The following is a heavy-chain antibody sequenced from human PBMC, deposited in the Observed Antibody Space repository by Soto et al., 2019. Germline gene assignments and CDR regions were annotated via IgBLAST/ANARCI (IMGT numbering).Heavy chain of an antibody. J-gene: IGHJ4*02. CDR3: ARAKGRDYYDSSGYYSTDY. CDR2: IIPIFGTA. CDR1: GGTFSSYA. D-gene: IGHD3-22*01. V-gene: IGHV1-69*01. Sequence: QVQLVQSGAEVKKPGSSVKVSCKASGGTFSSYAISWVRQAPGQGLEWMGGIIPIFGTANYAQKFQGRVTITADESTSTAYMELSSLRSEDTAVYYCARAKGRDYYDSSGYYSTDYWGQGTLVTVSS.